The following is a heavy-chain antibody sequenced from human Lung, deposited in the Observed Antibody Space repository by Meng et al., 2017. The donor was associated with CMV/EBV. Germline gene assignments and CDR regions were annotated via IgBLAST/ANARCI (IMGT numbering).Heavy chain of an antibody. D-gene: IGHD2-21*02. J-gene: IGHJ5*02. CDR1: SSYKVA. CDR2: TYYRLLWFN. CDR3: ARDQVTSRVWSNWFDP. V-gene: IGHV6-1*01. Sequence: SSYKVAWNGIRQSPSRGLEWLGRTYYRLLWFNEYAVAVKSRINIKADTSKNQFSLQLDSVTPEDTAVYYCARDQVTSRVWSNWFDPWGQGILVTVSS.